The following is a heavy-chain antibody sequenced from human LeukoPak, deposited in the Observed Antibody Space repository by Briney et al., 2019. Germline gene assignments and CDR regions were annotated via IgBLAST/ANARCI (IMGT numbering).Heavy chain of an antibody. D-gene: IGHD3-3*01. CDR2: IDPNTGGT. CDR1: GYTFTNYY. Sequence: ASVKVSCKTSGYTFTNYYIHWVRQAPGQGLEWMGRIDPNTGGTKSAKNFQGRVTMTRDTSISTAYMELSRLRSDDTAVYYCARDPRDFWSGYYNWFDPWGQGTLVTVSS. CDR3: ARDPRDFWSGYYNWFDP. J-gene: IGHJ5*02. V-gene: IGHV1-2*06.